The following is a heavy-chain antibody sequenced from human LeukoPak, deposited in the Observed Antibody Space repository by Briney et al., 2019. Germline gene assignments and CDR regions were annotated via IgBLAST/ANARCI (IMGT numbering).Heavy chain of an antibody. J-gene: IGHJ4*02. CDR2: ISGSGGST. D-gene: IGHD2-2*01. CDR3: AKDGGGYCSSTSCFFDN. V-gene: IGHV3-23*01. Sequence: GGSLRLSCAASGFTFSSYAMSWVRQAPGKGLEWVSAISGSGGSTYYADSVKGRFTISRDNSKNTLYLQMNSLRAEDTAVYYCAKDGGGYCSSTSCFFDNWGQGTLVTVSS. CDR1: GFTFSSYA.